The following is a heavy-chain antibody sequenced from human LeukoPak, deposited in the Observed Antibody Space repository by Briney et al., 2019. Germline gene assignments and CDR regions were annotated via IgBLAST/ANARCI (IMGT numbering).Heavy chain of an antibody. J-gene: IGHJ4*02. V-gene: IGHV3-23*01. CDR3: AKQRRALVVPSTLDY. CDR1: GFTFNYYA. CDR2: ISGSGSST. D-gene: IGHD2-2*01. Sequence: PGGSLRLSCAASGFTFNYYALSWVRQAPGKGLQWFPAISGSGSSTYHADSVQGRFTTSRDNSKNTLYLHMVSLRAEDTAIHYCAKQRRALVVPSTLDYWGQGTLVTVSS.